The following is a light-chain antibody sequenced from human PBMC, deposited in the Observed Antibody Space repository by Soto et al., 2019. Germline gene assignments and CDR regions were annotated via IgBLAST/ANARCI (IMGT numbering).Light chain of an antibody. CDR2: DVS. CDR1: QDIKNY. CDR3: QHYDHLPPLS. Sequence: DIQMIQSPSSLSASVGDRVTITCQASQDIKNYLNWYQQKPGKAPKLLIYDVSNLETGVPSRFSGSGSGTHFSLTISRLQPEDVATYYCQHYDHLPPLSCGGGTRVQIK. V-gene: IGKV1-33*01. J-gene: IGKJ4*01.